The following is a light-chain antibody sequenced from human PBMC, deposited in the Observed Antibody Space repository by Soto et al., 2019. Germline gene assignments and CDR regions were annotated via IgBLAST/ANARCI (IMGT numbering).Light chain of an antibody. CDR1: QSVDSTY. V-gene: IGKV3D-20*02. CDR2: ATS. CDR3: QQRSNWPRT. Sequence: EILLTQSPGTLSLSPGERPTLSWRASQSVDSTYLAWYQQKPDQSPRLLIYATSTRAAGIPDRFSGSGSGTDFTLPISRLEPEDFEVYYCQQRSNWPRTFGQGTKVDIK. J-gene: IGKJ1*01.